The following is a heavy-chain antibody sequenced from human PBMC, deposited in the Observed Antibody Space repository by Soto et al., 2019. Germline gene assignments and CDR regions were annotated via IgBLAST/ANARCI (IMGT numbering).Heavy chain of an antibody. Sequence: LRLSCAASGFTCSSYSMNWVRQAPGKGLAWVSYISSSSSTIYYADSVKGRFTISRDNAKHSLYLQMNSLRDEDTAVYYCARAGGYTNWYFDLWGRGTLVTVSS. CDR3: ARAGGYTNWYFDL. J-gene: IGHJ2*01. CDR2: ISSSSSTI. CDR1: GFTCSSYS. D-gene: IGHD5-18*01. V-gene: IGHV3-48*02.